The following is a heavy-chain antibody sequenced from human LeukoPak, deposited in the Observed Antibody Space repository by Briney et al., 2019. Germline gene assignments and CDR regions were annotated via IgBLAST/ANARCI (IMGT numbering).Heavy chain of an antibody. CDR1: GYSFISYW. Sequence: GGSLKISCKGSGYSFISYWIAWVRQMPGKGLEWMGIIYLGDSDTRYSQSFQGQVTISADKSISTAYLQWSSLKASDTAMYYCAKVQMARLGGGFEIWGQGTMVTVSS. J-gene: IGHJ3*02. V-gene: IGHV5-51*01. D-gene: IGHD5-24*01. CDR3: AKVQMARLGGGFEI. CDR2: IYLGDSDT.